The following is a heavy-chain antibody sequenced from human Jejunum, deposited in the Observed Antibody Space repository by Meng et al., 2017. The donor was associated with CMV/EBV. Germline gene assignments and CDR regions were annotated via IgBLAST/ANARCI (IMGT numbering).Heavy chain of an antibody. J-gene: IGHJ4*02. CDR3: ARDQRGSYDY. Sequence: VQLVESGGGVVQPGRSLRLSCAASGFPLNSYGIHWVRQFPGKGLEWVGRTGSKHESYTTVYAASVKGRFTISSDDSKSSVYLQMNSLNSDDTAVYYCARDQRGSYDYWGQGTLVTVSS. CDR1: GFPLNSYG. V-gene: IGHV3-72*01. D-gene: IGHD1-26*01. CDR2: TGSKHESYTT.